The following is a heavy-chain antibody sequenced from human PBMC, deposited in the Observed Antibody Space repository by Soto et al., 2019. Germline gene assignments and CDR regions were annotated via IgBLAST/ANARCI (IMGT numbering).Heavy chain of an antibody. Sequence: QVQLVQSGAEVKEPGSSVNVSCKTSGGTFDNTAVTWVRQVPGQGLEWIGGIVPLFGTANYAQKFRGRVMLTADESTSTAYMDLXSLRSDDTAIYYCARDGDPGYSFWSGPLGGGRFDPWGQGTLVTVSS. V-gene: IGHV1-69*12. D-gene: IGHD3-3*01. CDR3: ARDGDPGYSFWSGPLGGGRFDP. CDR2: IVPLFGTA. J-gene: IGHJ5*02. CDR1: GGTFDNTA.